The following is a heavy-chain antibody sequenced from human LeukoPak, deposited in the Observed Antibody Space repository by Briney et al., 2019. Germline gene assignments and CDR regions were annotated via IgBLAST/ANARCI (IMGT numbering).Heavy chain of an antibody. V-gene: IGHV3-48*04. CDR1: GFTFSSHA. D-gene: IGHD1-26*01. CDR3: ARKAQTGSHSGPFDI. Sequence: GGSLRLSCAASGFTFSSHAMNWVRQAPGKGLEWISSISTDSLTIKYADFVSGQFTISRDNAEHLLFLQMNSLQAEDTAVYYCARKAQTGSHSGPFDIWGQGTLVTVSS. CDR2: ISTDSLTI. J-gene: IGHJ3*02.